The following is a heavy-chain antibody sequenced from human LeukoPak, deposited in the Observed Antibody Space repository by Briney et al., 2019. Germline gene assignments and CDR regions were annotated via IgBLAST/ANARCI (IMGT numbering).Heavy chain of an antibody. CDR3: ARAGWGYSSSWDYYYYMDV. Sequence: ASVKVSCKASGYSLSDHYMHWVRQAPGQGLEWMGWINPNSGGTNYAQKFQGRVTMTRDTSISTAYMELSRLRSDDTAVYYCARAGWGYSSSWDYYYYMDVWGKGTTVTVSS. D-gene: IGHD6-13*01. V-gene: IGHV1-2*02. J-gene: IGHJ6*03. CDR1: GYSLSDHY. CDR2: INPNSGGT.